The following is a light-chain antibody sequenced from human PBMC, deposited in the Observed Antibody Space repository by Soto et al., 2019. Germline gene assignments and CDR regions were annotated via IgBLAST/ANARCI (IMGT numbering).Light chain of an antibody. V-gene: IGLV1-44*01. Sequence: QSVLTQPPSASGTPGQGVTISCSGSTSTIGSNFVIWYQQLPGTAPKLLIYSNNKRPSGVPDRFSGSKSGTSASLAISGLQSEDEADYYCAAWDDNLNGWVFGGGTKLTVL. CDR1: TSTIGSNF. CDR2: SNN. CDR3: AAWDDNLNGWV. J-gene: IGLJ3*02.